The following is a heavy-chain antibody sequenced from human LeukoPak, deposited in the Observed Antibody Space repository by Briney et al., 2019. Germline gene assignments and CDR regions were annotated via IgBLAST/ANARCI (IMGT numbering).Heavy chain of an antibody. J-gene: IGHJ3*02. CDR3: ARFVLRYFDWTPGGAFDI. D-gene: IGHD3-9*01. CDR2: INWNGGST. V-gene: IGHV3-20*04. Sequence: GGSLRPSCAASGFTFDDYGMSWVRQAPGKGLEWVSGINWNGGSTGYADSVKGRFTISRDNAKNSLYLRMNSLRAEDTALYYCARFVLRYFDWTPGGAFDIWGQGTMVTVSS. CDR1: GFTFDDYG.